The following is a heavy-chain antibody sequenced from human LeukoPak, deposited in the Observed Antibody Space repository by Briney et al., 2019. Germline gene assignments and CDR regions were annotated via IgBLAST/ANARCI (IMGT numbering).Heavy chain of an antibody. CDR1: GYSIRSGYD. Sequence: PSETLSLTCIVSGYSIRSGYDWGWIRQAPGKGLEWIASINYSGRMYGNPSLKSRINISVDTSKNQFSLKLSSVTAADTAVYYCARSRYSSGWELFDYWGQGTLVTVSS. V-gene: IGHV4-38-2*02. CDR2: INYSGRM. CDR3: ARSRYSSGWELFDY. D-gene: IGHD6-19*01. J-gene: IGHJ4*02.